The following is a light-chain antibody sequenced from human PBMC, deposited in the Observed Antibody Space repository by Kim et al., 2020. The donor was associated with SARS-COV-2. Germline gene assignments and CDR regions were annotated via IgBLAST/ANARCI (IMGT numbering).Light chain of an antibody. CDR2: DAS. CDR3: QHYYGYYLA. CDR1: QWGRGW. J-gene: IGKJ1*01. V-gene: IGKV1-5*01. Sequence: ASAGDRVTITGPASQWGRGWLAGYQHNPGKARKRLIYDASSLQSGVLSRFSGSRSGTEYTLTISSLQPDDFATYYCQHYYGYYLAFGQGTKVDIK.